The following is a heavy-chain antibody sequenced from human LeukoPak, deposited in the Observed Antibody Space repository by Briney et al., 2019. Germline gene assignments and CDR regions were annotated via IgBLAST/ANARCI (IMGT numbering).Heavy chain of an antibody. J-gene: IGHJ4*02. Sequence: GESLKISCKGSGYSFTTYWIGWVRQMPGKGLEWMGIIYPGDSDTRYSPSFQGQVTISADKSIGTAYLQWSGLKASDTAMYYCARARYCGGGSCYAEYWGQGTLVTVSS. V-gene: IGHV5-51*01. CDR1: GYSFTTYW. D-gene: IGHD2-15*01. CDR3: ARARYCGGGSCYAEY. CDR2: IYPGDSDT.